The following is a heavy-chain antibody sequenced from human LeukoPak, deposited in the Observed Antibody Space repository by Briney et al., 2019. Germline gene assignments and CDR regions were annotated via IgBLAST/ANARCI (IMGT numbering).Heavy chain of an antibody. Sequence: ASVKVSCKASGYTFTGYYMHWVRQAPGQGLEWMGWINPNSGGTNYAQKFQGRVTMTRDTSISTAYIELSRLRSDDTAVYYCAREAPAGQFEYFQHWGQGTLVTVSS. D-gene: IGHD6-13*01. CDR1: GYTFTGYY. J-gene: IGHJ1*01. CDR3: AREAPAGQFEYFQH. V-gene: IGHV1-2*02. CDR2: INPNSGGT.